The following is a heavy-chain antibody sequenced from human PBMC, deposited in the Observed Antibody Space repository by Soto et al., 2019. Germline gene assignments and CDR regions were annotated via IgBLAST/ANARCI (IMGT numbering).Heavy chain of an antibody. CDR2: IYYSGST. J-gene: IGHJ4*02. CDR1: GGSISSSSYY. CDR3: ARHNSGTWRCLQLGRLDY. D-gene: IGHD3-10*01. V-gene: IGHV4-39*01. Sequence: PSETLSLTCTVSGGSISSSSYYWGWIRQPPGKGLEWIGSIYYSGSTYYNPSLKSRVTISVDTSKNQFSLKLSSVTSADTAVYYCARHNSGTWRCLQLGRLDYWGQGTLVTVSS.